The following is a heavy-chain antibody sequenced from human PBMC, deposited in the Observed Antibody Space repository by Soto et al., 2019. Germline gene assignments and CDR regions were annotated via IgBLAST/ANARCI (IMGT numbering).Heavy chain of an antibody. CDR3: ARYASGSYPATHFYY. J-gene: IGHJ4*02. D-gene: IGHD3-10*01. CDR2: IYYSGST. CDR1: GGSINNYY. Sequence: SETLSLTCTVSGGSINNYYWSWIRQPPGKGLEWIGYIYYSGSTNYNPSLRSRVTISVDTSKNQFSLKVNSVTAADTAVYYCARYASGSYPATHFYYWGQGILVTVSS. V-gene: IGHV4-59*01.